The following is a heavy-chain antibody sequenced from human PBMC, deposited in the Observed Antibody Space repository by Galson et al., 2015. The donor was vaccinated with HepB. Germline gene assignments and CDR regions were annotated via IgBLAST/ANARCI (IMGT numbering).Heavy chain of an antibody. J-gene: IGHJ1*01. D-gene: IGHD3-10*01. CDR3: AKGEFAPQH. CDR2: ISYDGSNK. V-gene: IGHV3-30*18. Sequence: SLRLSCAASGFTFSSYGMHWVRQAPGKGLEWVAVISYDGSNKYYADSVKGRFTISRDTSKNTLYLQMNSLRAEDTAVYYCAKGEFAPQHWGQGTLVTVSS. CDR1: GFTFSSYG.